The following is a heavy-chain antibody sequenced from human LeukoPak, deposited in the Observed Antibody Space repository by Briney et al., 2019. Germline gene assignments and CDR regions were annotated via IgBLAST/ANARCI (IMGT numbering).Heavy chain of an antibody. CDR2: IIPIFGTA. V-gene: IGHV1-69*05. Sequence: SVKVSCKASGGTFSSYAISWVRQAPGQGLEWMGGIIPIFGTANYAQKFQGRVTIITDESTSTAYMELSSLRSEDTAVYYCAAGGRGRSYYYYYYMDVWGKGTTVTVSS. CDR1: GGTFSSYA. J-gene: IGHJ6*03. D-gene: IGHD2-15*01. CDR3: AAGGRGRSYYYYYYMDV.